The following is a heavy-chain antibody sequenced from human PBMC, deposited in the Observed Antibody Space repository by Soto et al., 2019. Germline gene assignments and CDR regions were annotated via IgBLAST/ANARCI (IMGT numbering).Heavy chain of an antibody. J-gene: IGHJ4*02. CDR2: IIPIFGTA. V-gene: IGHV1-69*06. CDR3: ARGGIAAAGTLYYFDY. Sequence: ASVKVSCKASGGTFSSYAISWVRQAPGQGLEWMGGIIPIFGTANYAQKFQGRVTITADKSTSTAYMELSSLRSEDTAVYYCARGGIAAAGTLYYFDYWGQGTLVTVSS. CDR1: GGTFSSYA. D-gene: IGHD6-13*01.